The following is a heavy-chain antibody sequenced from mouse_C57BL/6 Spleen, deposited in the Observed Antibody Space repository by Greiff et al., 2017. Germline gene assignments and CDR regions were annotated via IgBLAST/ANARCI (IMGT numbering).Heavy chain of an antibody. J-gene: IGHJ3*01. CDR2: IRLKSDNYAT. CDR1: GFTFSNYW. D-gene: IGHD4-1*01. CDR3: TANWHGWFAY. Sequence: EVKVEESGGGLVQPGGSMKLSCVASGFTFSNYWMNWVRQSPEKGLEWVAQIRLKSDNYATHYAESVKGRFTISRDDSKSSVYLQMNNLRAEDTGIYYCTANWHGWFAYWGQGTLVTVSA. V-gene: IGHV6-3*01.